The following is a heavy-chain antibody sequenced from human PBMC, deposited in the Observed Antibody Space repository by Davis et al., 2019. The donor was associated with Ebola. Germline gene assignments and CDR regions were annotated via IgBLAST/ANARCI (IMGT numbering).Heavy chain of an antibody. CDR3: ARSTVATTTRIDY. J-gene: IGHJ4*02. CDR2: IRYDGSNQ. CDR1: GFTFSSYG. V-gene: IGHV3-30*02. Sequence: GESLKISCAASGFTFSSYGMHWVRQAPGKGLEWVAFIRYDGSNQYYADSVKGRFTISRDNSKSTLYLQMDSLRAEDTALYYCARSTVATTTRIDYWGQGTLVTVSS. D-gene: IGHD5-12*01.